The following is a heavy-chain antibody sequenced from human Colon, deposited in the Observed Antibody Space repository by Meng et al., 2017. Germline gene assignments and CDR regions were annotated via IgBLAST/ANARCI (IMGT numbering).Heavy chain of an antibody. CDR1: GHSLSGYY. CDR3: AKIHLGDSGLDY. Sequence: QVQLVQAGAGVKKPWASVKVCCKSSGHSLSGYYRHWVRQVPGQGLEWMGRINADSGGTNYAEKFQGRVTLTRDTSINTAYMEVTSLRSDDTAVYYCAKIHLGDSGLDYWGQGTLVTVSS. J-gene: IGHJ4*02. V-gene: IGHV1-2*06. CDR2: INADSGGT. D-gene: IGHD6-19*01.